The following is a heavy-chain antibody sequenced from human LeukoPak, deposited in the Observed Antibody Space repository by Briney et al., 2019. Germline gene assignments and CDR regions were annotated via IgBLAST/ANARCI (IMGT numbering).Heavy chain of an antibody. CDR3: AREGLQWDAFDI. Sequence: SGTLSLTCAVSGGSISSATWWSWVRQPPGKGLEWIGSIYYSGSTYYNPSLKSRVTISVDTSKNQFSLKLSSVTAADTAVYYCAREGLQWDAFDIWGQGTMVTVSS. V-gene: IGHV4-4*02. CDR2: IYYSGST. J-gene: IGHJ3*02. CDR1: GGSISSATW. D-gene: IGHD5-24*01.